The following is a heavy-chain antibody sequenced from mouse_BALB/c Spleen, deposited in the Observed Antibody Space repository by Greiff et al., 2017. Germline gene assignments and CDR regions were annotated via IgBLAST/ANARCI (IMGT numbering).Heavy chain of an antibody. CDR2: IYPSDSYT. V-gene: IGHV1-69*02. Sequence: QVQLQQSGAELVRPGASVKLSCKASGYTFTSYWINWVKQRPGQGLEWIGNIYPSDSYTNYNQKFKDKATLTVDKSSSTAYMQLSSPTSEDSAVYYCTRSRQRAIDYWGQGTSVTVSS. D-gene: IGHD6-1*01. CDR3: TRSRQRAIDY. J-gene: IGHJ4*01. CDR1: GYTFTSYW.